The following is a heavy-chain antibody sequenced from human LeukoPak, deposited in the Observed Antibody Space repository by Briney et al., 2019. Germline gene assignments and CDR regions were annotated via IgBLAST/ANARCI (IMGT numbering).Heavy chain of an antibody. V-gene: IGHV3-74*01. J-gene: IGHJ4*02. Sequence: GGSLRLSCAVSGFTLSNYWMHWVRQAPGKGLVWVSRINPDGSSTIYADSVKGRFTISRDNAKNTLYLQMNSLRVEDTAVYYCTRMETTLRDWGQGTLVTASS. CDR2: INPDGSST. CDR1: GFTLSNYW. CDR3: TRMETTLRD. D-gene: IGHD4-17*01.